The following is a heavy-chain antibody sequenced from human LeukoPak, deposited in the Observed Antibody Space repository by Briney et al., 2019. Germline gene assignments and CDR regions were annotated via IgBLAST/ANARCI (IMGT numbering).Heavy chain of an antibody. D-gene: IGHD6-19*01. CDR2: ISSSGSTI. CDR1: GFTLRSYE. V-gene: IGHV3-48*03. Sequence: PGGSLRLSCAASGFTLRSYEMNWVRQAPGKGLEWVSYISSSGSTIYSADSVKGRFTISRDNDKNSLYLQMNSLRAEDTAVYYCAREQWLLREYFDYWGQGTLVTVSS. J-gene: IGHJ4*02. CDR3: AREQWLLREYFDY.